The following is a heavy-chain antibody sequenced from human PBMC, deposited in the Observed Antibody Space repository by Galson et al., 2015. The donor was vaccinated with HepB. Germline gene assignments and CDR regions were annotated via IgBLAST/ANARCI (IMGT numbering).Heavy chain of an antibody. CDR2: LYYSGRT. CDR1: GGSISSSNYY. Sequence: SETLSLTCTVSGGSISSSNYYWGWIRQSPGKGLEWIGSLYYSGRTFYKSSLQSRVTISVDTSKNQFSPKLSSVTAADTAVYYCARHPYRNGWLYWYFDLWGRGTLVTVSS. CDR3: ARHPYRNGWLYWYFDL. V-gene: IGHV4-39*01. J-gene: IGHJ2*01. D-gene: IGHD6-19*01.